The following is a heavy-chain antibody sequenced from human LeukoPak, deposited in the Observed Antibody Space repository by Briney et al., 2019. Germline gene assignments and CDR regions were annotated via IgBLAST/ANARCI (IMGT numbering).Heavy chain of an antibody. CDR1: GGSISSYY. V-gene: IGHV4-4*08. Sequence: PSETLSLTCTVSGGSISSYYWNWIRQPPGKGLEWIGYIYTSGSTNYNPSLKSRVTMSVDTSKNQFSLKLSSVTAADTAVYYCARDVRVVVPAAPSYYYYMDVWGKGTTVTVSS. D-gene: IGHD2-2*01. J-gene: IGHJ6*03. CDR2: IYTSGST. CDR3: ARDVRVVVPAAPSYYYYMDV.